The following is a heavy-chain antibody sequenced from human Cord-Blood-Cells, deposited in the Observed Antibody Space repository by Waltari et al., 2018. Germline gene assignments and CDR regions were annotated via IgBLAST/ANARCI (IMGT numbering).Heavy chain of an antibody. J-gene: IGHJ4*02. Sequence: QLQLQESGPGLVKPSETLSLNCTVSGGSISSSSYYWGWLRQPPGKGLEWIGSIYYSGSTSYNPSLKGRVTISVNATKNPFSLKLTSVAAADTVVYYCARHGVSYDILTGYYPLPTEYWGQGTLVTVSS. D-gene: IGHD3-9*01. V-gene: IGHV4-39*01. CDR1: GGSISSSSYY. CDR2: IYYSGST. CDR3: ARHGVSYDILTGYYPLPTEY.